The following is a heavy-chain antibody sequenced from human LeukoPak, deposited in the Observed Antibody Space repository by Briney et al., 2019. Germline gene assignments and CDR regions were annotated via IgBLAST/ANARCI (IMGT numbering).Heavy chain of an antibody. V-gene: IGHV4-34*01. D-gene: IGHD6-6*01. CDR3: ARGPGIAARRWFDP. CDR1: GGSFSGYY. CDR2: INHSGST. Sequence: SETLSLTCAVYGGSFSGYYWSWIRQPPGKGLEWIGEINHSGSTNCNPSLKSRVTISVDTSKNQFSLKLSSVTAADTAVYYCARGPGIAARRWFDPWGQGTLVTVSS. J-gene: IGHJ5*02.